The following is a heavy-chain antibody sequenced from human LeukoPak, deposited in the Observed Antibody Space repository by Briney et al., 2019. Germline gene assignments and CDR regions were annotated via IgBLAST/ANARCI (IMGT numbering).Heavy chain of an antibody. J-gene: IGHJ4*02. Sequence: ASVKVSCKASGYTFTGYYMHRVRQAPGQGLEWMGRINPNSGGTNYAQKFQGRVTMTRDTSISTAYMELSRLRSDDTAVYYCARVRIAAAGTSNYWGQGTLVTVSS. CDR1: GYTFTGYY. D-gene: IGHD6-13*01. CDR3: ARVRIAAAGTSNY. CDR2: INPNSGGT. V-gene: IGHV1-2*06.